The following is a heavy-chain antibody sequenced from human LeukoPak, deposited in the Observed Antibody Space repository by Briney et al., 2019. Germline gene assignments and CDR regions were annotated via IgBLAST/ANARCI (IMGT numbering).Heavy chain of an antibody. J-gene: IGHJ4*02. CDR3: ASNYDSSGYLHFDY. CDR2: IYSGGSA. V-gene: IGHV3-53*01. CDR1: GFTVSGNY. D-gene: IGHD3-22*01. Sequence: GGSLRLSCAASGFTVSGNYMSWVRQAPGKGLEWVSVIYSGGSAFNADSVKGRFTISRDNSKNTLYLQMNSLRAEDTAVYYCASNYDSSGYLHFDYWGQGTLVTVSS.